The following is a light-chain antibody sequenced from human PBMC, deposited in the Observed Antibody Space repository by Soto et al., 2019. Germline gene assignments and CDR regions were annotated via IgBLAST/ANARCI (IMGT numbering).Light chain of an antibody. CDR1: QSFSSSY. Sequence: EIVLTQSPGTLSLSPGERATLSCRASQSFSSSYLAWYQQKPGQAPRLLIYGASSRATGIPDRFSGSGSGTNFTLTTSRLEPEDFAVYYCQQYSSSPWTFGQGTKVEI. CDR2: GAS. V-gene: IGKV3-20*01. CDR3: QQYSSSPWT. J-gene: IGKJ1*01.